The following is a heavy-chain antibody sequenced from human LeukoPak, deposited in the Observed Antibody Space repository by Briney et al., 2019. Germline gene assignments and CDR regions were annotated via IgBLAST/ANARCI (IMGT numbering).Heavy chain of an antibody. Sequence: GSLRLSCAASGFTFSSYAMSWVRQAPGKGLEWIGSIYYSGSTYYNPSLKSRVTISVDTSKNQFSLKLSSVTAADTAVYYCARVITFGGVIPYWGQGTLVTVSS. J-gene: IGHJ4*02. CDR1: GFTFSSYA. V-gene: IGHV4-39*07. CDR2: IYYSGST. D-gene: IGHD3-16*02. CDR3: ARVITFGGVIPY.